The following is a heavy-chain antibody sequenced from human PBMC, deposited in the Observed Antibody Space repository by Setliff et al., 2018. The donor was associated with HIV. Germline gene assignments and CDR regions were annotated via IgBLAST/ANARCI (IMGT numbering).Heavy chain of an antibody. Sequence: ASVKVSCKASGYRFTNHNIHWVQQAPGKGLHWMGRVDPANGKTIYAEKFQGRVSIIADTSIDTAYMELNSLRSEDTAVYYCAAEGNIFDLWGRGTMVTV. D-gene: IGHD1-1*01. V-gene: IGHV1-69-2*01. CDR1: GYRFTNHN. J-gene: IGHJ3*01. CDR3: AAEGNIFDL. CDR2: VDPANGKT.